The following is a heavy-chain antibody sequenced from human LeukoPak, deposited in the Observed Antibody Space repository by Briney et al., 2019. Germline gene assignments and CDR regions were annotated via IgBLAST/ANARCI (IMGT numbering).Heavy chain of an antibody. D-gene: IGHD6-19*01. CDR1: GFSLSSSGVG. Sequence: SGPTLVNPTQTLTLTCTFSGFSLSSSGVGVAWIRQPPGKALKWLALIYWDDDKRYSSSLKSRLTITKDTPKNQVVLTMTNMDPVDTATYYCARTPAEKWLVALDYWGQGTLVTVSS. CDR2: IYWDDDK. CDR3: ARTPAEKWLVALDY. V-gene: IGHV2-5*02. J-gene: IGHJ4*02.